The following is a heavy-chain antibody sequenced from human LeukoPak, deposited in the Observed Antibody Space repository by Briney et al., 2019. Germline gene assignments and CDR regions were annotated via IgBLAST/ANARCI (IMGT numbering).Heavy chain of an antibody. CDR3: AKEKSGDYRYYYYYGMDV. V-gene: IGHV3-23*01. D-gene: IGHD4-17*01. Sequence: PGGSLRLSCAASGFTFSSYAMSWVRQAPGKGLEWVSAISGSGGSTYYADSVKGRFTISRDNSKNTLYLQMNSLRAEDTAVYYCAKEKSGDYRYYYYYGMDVWGQGTTVTVSS. CDR2: ISGSGGST. CDR1: GFTFSSYA. J-gene: IGHJ6*02.